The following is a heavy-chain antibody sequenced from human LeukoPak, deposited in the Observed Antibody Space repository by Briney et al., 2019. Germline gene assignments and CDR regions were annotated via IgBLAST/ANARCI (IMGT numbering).Heavy chain of an antibody. V-gene: IGHV3-23*01. CDR3: AKMDGMGVTDNPDY. CDR2: VDSRGVTT. D-gene: IGHD2-21*02. J-gene: IGHJ4*02. Sequence: PGGSLRLSCAASGFTFSIHAMTWVCQAPGKGLEWVSGVDSRGVTTEYADSVKGRFTISRDNSKNTLYLQMHSLRAEDTALYYCAKMDGMGVTDNPDYWGQGTLVIVSS. CDR1: GFTFSIHA.